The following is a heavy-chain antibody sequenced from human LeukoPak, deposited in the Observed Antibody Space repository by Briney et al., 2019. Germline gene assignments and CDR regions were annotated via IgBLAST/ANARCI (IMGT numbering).Heavy chain of an antibody. V-gene: IGHV3-30*04. CDR1: GFILSSYA. D-gene: IGHD1-14*01. Sequence: PGGSLRLSCEASGFILSSYAVHWVRQAPGKGLEWVAVVSYDGSDKYYADSVKGRFTISRDNSKNTLYLQMNSLRAEDTAVYYCARGSLTEADYWSQGTLVTVSS. CDR2: VSYDGSDK. CDR3: ARGSLTEADY. J-gene: IGHJ4*02.